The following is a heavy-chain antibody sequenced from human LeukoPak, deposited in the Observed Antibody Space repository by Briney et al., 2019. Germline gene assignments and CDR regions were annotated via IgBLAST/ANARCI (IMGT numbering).Heavy chain of an antibody. D-gene: IGHD3-16*01. J-gene: IGHJ4*02. CDR2: IHTSGST. CDR1: GDSISSGSYY. CDR3: ARDGGSKVVY. V-gene: IGHV4-61*02. Sequence: SETLSLTCTVSGDSISSGSYYWSWIRQPAGKGLEWIGRIHTSGSTNYNPSLKSRVTISVDTSKNQFSLKLSSVTAADTAVYYCARDGGSKVVYWGQGTLVTVSS.